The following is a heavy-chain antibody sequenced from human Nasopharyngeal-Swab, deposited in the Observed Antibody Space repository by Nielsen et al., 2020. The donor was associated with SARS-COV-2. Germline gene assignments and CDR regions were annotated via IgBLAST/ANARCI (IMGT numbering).Heavy chain of an antibody. J-gene: IGHJ6*02. CDR3: ARDDLYCSGGSCYRNYYGMDI. CDR2: ISYDGSNK. V-gene: IGHV3-30-3*01. Sequence: VRQPPGKVLEWVAVISYDGSNKYYADSVKGRFTISRDNSKNTLYLQMNSLRAEDTAVYYCARDDLYCSGGSCYRNYYGMDIWGQGTTVTVSS. D-gene: IGHD2-15*01.